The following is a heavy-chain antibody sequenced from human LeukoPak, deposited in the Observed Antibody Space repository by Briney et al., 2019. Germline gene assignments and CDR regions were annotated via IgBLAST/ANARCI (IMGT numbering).Heavy chain of an antibody. CDR1: GFTFDDYA. Sequence: GGSLRLSCAASGFTFDDYAMHWVRQAPGKGLEWVSGISWNGGRIGYADSVKGRFTISRDNDKNSLYMQMNSLRDEDTALYLCAKGLPGYYYYMDVCGKGTTVTVSS. V-gene: IGHV3-9*01. CDR2: ISWNGGRI. D-gene: IGHD2-21*01. J-gene: IGHJ6*03. CDR3: AKGLPGYYYYMDV.